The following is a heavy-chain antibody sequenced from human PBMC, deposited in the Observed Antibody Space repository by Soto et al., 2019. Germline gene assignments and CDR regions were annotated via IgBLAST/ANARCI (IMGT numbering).Heavy chain of an antibody. V-gene: IGHV3-23*01. CDR1: GFTFSSYV. D-gene: IGHD2-15*01. CDR3: AKDRWGYCGGGTCSYFDS. Sequence: GGSLRLSCAASGFTFSSYVMSWVRQAPGRGLEWVSGISGSGSSTYYADSVKGRFTISRDNSKNTLYLEMNSLRAEDTALYYCAKDRWGYCGGGTCSYFDSWGQGTLVTVSS. J-gene: IGHJ4*02. CDR2: ISGSGSST.